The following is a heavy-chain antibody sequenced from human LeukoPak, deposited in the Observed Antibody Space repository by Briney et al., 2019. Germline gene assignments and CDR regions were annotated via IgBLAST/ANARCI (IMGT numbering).Heavy chain of an antibody. Sequence: PGGSLRLSCAASGFTFSSYGMHWVRQAPGKGLEWVAVISYDGSNKYYADSVKGRFTISRDNSKNTLYLQMNSLRAEDTAVYYCAKDLSYCSSTSCPFDYWGQGTLVTVSS. CDR3: AKDLSYCSSTSCPFDY. CDR2: ISYDGSNK. V-gene: IGHV3-30*18. CDR1: GFTFSSYG. J-gene: IGHJ4*02. D-gene: IGHD2-2*01.